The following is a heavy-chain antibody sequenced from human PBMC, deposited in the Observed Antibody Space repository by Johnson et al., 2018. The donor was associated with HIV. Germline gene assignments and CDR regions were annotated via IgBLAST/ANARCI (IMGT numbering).Heavy chain of an antibody. J-gene: IGHJ3*02. V-gene: IGHV3-49*04. CDR3: TRLYSSGWYGSAFDI. Sequence: EVQLVESGGGLIQPGGSLRLSCAASGFTVSSNYMSWVRQAPGKGLEWVGFIRSKAYGGTTEYAASVNGRFTISRDDSKSIAYLQMNSLKTEDTAVYYGTRLYSSGWYGSAFDIWGQGTMVTVSS. CDR1: GFTVSSNY. D-gene: IGHD6-19*01. CDR2: IRSKAYGGTT.